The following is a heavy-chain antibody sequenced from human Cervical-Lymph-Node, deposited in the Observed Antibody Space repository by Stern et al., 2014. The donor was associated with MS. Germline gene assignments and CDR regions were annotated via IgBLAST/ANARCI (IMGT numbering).Heavy chain of an antibody. CDR2: ISNNSTLT. J-gene: IGHJ4*02. D-gene: IGHD4-17*01. Sequence: EVQLVGSGGGLVKPGESLRLSCDASGFTFSHYSINWVRQAPGQGLEWISSISNNSTLTYYADSVEGRFTISRDSAKDSVSLHMVSLRAEDTAVYYCARARVGDYARSPHLDSWGQGTLVTVSS. CDR3: ARARVGDYARSPHLDS. CDR1: GFTFSHYS. V-gene: IGHV3-21*01.